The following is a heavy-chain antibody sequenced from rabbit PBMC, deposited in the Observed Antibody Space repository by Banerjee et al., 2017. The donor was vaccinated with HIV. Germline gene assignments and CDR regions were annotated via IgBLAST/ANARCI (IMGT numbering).Heavy chain of an antibody. J-gene: IGHJ4*01. D-gene: IGHD1-1*01. CDR1: GIDFSSSYW. CDR3: AREYVSNAGYDIGDL. CDR2: IYGGSSGVT. Sequence: QQQLEESGGGLVKPGGTLTLTCKASGIDFSSSYWICWVRQAPGKGLEWIACIYGGSSGVTHYASWAKGRFTISKTSSTTVTLEMTSLTAADTATYFCAREYVSNAGYDIGDLWGPGTLVT. V-gene: IGHV1S45*01.